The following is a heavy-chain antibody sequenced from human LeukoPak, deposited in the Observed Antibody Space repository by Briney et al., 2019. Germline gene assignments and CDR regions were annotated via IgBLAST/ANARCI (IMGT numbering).Heavy chain of an antibody. V-gene: IGHV4-59*01. Sequence: SETVSLPCTVSGGSISSYYWSWIRQPPGRGLEWIGYIYYSGSTNYNPSLKSRVTISVDTSKNLFSLKLTSVTAADSAMYYCAGLTTPLKWFDPWGQGAMVTVSS. CDR2: IYYSGST. CDR1: GGSISSYY. CDR3: AGLTTPLKWFDP. D-gene: IGHD1-1*01. J-gene: IGHJ5*02.